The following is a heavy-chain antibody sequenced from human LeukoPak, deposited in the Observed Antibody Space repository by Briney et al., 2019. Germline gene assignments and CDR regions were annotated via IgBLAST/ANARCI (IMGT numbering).Heavy chain of an antibody. CDR3: ARLAGAYYFDY. J-gene: IGHJ4*02. V-gene: IGHV4-39*01. CDR1: GGSISGSSYY. Sequence: PSETLSLTCTVSGGSISGSSYYWGWIRQPPGKGLEWIGSIYYSGSTYYNPSLKSRVTISVDTSKNQFSLKLSSVTAADTAVYYCARLAGAYYFDYWGQGTLVTVSS. D-gene: IGHD1-26*01. CDR2: IYYSGST.